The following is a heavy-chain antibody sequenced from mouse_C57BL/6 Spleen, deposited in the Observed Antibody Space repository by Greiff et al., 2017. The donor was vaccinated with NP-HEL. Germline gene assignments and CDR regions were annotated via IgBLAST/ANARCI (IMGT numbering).Heavy chain of an antibody. CDR1: GYTFTSYW. D-gene: IGHD2-4*01. J-gene: IGHJ3*01. CDR2: IDPSDSYT. Sequence: QVQLQQPGAELVRPGTSVKLSCKASGYTFTSYWMHWVKQRPGQGLEWIGVIDPSDSYTNYNQKFKGKATLTVDTSSSTAYMQLSSLTSEDSAVYYCARNYEYDSAWFAYWGQGTLVTVSA. V-gene: IGHV1-59*01. CDR3: ARNYEYDSAWFAY.